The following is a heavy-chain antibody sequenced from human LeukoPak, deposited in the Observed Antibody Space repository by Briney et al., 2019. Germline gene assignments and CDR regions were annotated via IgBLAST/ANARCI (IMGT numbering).Heavy chain of an antibody. CDR3: ARDYYDSSGFGAFDI. Sequence: GGSLRLSCAASGFRFSNYAMHWVRQAPGQGLEWMGWINPNSGGTNYAQKFQGRVTMTRDTSISTAYMELSRLRSDDTAVYYCARDYYDSSGFGAFDIWGQGTMVTVSS. CDR1: GFRFSNYA. J-gene: IGHJ3*02. D-gene: IGHD3-22*01. V-gene: IGHV1-2*02. CDR2: INPNSGGT.